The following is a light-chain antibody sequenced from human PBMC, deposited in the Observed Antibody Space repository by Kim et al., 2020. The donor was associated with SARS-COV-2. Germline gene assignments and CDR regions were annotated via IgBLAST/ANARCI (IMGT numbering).Light chain of an antibody. CDR1: QDISNY. CDR2: DAS. CDR3: QQYDNPLIT. Sequence: DIQMTQSPSSLSASVGDRVTITCQASQDISNYLNWYQQKPGKAPKLLIYDASNLETGVPSRFSGSGSGTDFTFTISSLQPEDIATYYCQQYDNPLITVGQGTRLEIK. J-gene: IGKJ5*01. V-gene: IGKV1-33*01.